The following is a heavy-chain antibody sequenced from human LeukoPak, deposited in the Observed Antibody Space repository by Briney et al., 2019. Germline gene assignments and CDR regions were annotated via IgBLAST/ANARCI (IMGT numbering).Heavy chain of an antibody. D-gene: IGHD3-9*01. Sequence: GGSLRLSCGASGFTFSSYAMSWVRQAPGKGLEWVSAISGSGGSTYYADSVKGRFTISRDNSKNTLYLQMNSLRAEDTAVYYCAKDVYVLRYFDWYSGEYYFDYWGQGTLVTVSS. J-gene: IGHJ4*02. CDR3: AKDVYVLRYFDWYSGEYYFDY. CDR1: GFTFSSYA. V-gene: IGHV3-23*01. CDR2: ISGSGGST.